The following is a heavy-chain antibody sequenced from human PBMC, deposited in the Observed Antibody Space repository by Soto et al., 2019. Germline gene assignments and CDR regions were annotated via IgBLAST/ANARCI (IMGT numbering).Heavy chain of an antibody. J-gene: IGHJ4*02. CDR2: ISYDGSNK. D-gene: IGHD5-18*01. Sequence: PGGSLRLSCAASGFTFSSYGMHWVRQAPGKGLEWVAVISYDGSNKYYADSVKGRFTISRDNSKNTLYLQMNSLRAEDTAVYYCAKRAWIQLWEGGYIDYWGQGTLVTVSS. V-gene: IGHV3-30*18. CDR3: AKRAWIQLWEGGYIDY. CDR1: GFTFSSYG.